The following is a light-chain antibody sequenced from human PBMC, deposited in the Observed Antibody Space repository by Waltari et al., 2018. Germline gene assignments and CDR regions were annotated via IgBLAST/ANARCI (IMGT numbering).Light chain of an antibody. J-gene: IGLJ2*01. Sequence: QSALTQPASVSGSPGQSITITCTGTSSDVGNYKRVFWYQQHPGKAPKLKLYAVSKRPSVVSGRVSGSKSGDMASQTLTGLQPEDDAQYLCSSCADSTKGVFGGGTKVTVL. CDR2: AVS. V-gene: IGLV2-23*02. CDR1: SSDVGNYKR. CDR3: SSCADSTKGV.